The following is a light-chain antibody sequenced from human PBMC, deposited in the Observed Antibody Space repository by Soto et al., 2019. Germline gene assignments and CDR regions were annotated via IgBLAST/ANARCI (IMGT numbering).Light chain of an antibody. CDR3: CSYAGSSTP. Sequence: QSALTQPASVSGSPGQSITISCTGTSSDVGSYNLVSWYQQHPGKAPKLMIYEGSKRPSGVSNRFSGSKSGNTASLTISGLQPEDEADYYCCSYAGSSTPFGGGTKLTVL. CDR2: EGS. J-gene: IGLJ3*02. V-gene: IGLV2-23*01. CDR1: SSDVGSYNL.